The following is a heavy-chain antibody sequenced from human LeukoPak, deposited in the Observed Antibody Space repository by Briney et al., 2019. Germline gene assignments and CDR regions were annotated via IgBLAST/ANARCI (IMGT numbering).Heavy chain of an antibody. Sequence: PGGSLRLSCAASGFTFSSYAMSWVRQAPGKGLEWVSVIYNGGDTYYADSVKGRFTISRDNSKNTLYLQMNSLRAEDTAMYYCARNYYDSSGYYYTIDYWGQGTLVTVSS. CDR1: GFTFSSYA. J-gene: IGHJ4*02. D-gene: IGHD3-22*01. CDR3: ARNYYDSSGYYYTIDY. V-gene: IGHV3-53*01. CDR2: IYNGGDT.